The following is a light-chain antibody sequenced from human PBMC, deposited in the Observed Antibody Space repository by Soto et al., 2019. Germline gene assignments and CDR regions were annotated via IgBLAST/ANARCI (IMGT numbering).Light chain of an antibody. Sequence: IQMTQSPSSLSASLGDRVTITCRASQRITTYLNWYQQKPGNAPKLLITTSGTLQRGVPSRFSGSGSGTDFTLTITSLQREDFATYFCQQTYSTPYTFGQGTKREIK. V-gene: IGKV1-39*01. CDR2: TSG. CDR3: QQTYSTPYT. J-gene: IGKJ2*01. CDR1: QRITTY.